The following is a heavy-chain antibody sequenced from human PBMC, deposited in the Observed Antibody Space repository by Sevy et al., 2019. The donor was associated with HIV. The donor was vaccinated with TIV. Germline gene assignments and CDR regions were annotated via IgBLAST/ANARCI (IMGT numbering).Heavy chain of an antibody. D-gene: IGHD3-3*01. J-gene: IGHJ4*02. CDR2: ISSSGSNI. CDR3: ARDLHRGLSGSTSGY. V-gene: IGHV3-11*04. Sequence: GGSLRLSCAASGFTFSDYYMSWIRQAPGKGLEWVSYISSSGSNIYYADAVKGRFTVSGDNAKNSMYLQMNSLRAEDTALYYCARDLHRGLSGSTSGYWGQGTLVTVSS. CDR1: GFTFSDYY.